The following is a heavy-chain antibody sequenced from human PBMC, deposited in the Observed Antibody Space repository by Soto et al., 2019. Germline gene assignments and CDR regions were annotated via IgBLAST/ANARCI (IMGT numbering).Heavy chain of an antibody. CDR2: IYSGGYT. Sequence: EVQLVESGGGLIQPGGSLRLSCAVSGFTVSNNYMSWVRQAPGKGLEGVSVIYSGGYTAYGDSVKGRFTISRDNSKNTLYLQIKRRGAEDAAVFFWGSLPGGGGYWGQGTLVTVSS. V-gene: IGHV3-53*01. CDR1: GFTVSNNY. D-gene: IGHD3-10*01. CDR3: GSLPGGGGY. J-gene: IGHJ4*02.